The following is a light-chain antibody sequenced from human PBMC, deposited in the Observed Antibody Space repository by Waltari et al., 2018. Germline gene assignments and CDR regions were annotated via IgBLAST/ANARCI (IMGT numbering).Light chain of an antibody. Sequence: QSVVTQSPSASGAPGQRVTISCSGSNSNIGSSTVNWYQKVPGTAPRLLIYSNDQRPSGVPDRFSASKSGTSASPAISGLQSEDEADYYCATWDARLTAVVFGGGTKVTVL. CDR2: SND. V-gene: IGLV1-44*01. CDR1: NSNIGSST. CDR3: ATWDARLTAVV. J-gene: IGLJ2*01.